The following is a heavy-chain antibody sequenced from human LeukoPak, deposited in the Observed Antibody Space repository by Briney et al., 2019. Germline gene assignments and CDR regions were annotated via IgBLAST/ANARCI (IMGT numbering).Heavy chain of an antibody. J-gene: IGHJ4*02. V-gene: IGHV3-74*01. D-gene: IGHD3/OR15-3a*01. CDR1: GFTFSTYW. CDR3: ARGFWTGVEY. CDR2: IKSDGSDT. Sequence: GGSLRLSCAASGFTFSTYWMHWVRQAPREGLVWVSRIKSDGSDTSYADPVKGRFTISRDNAKNTLYLQMNSLRAEDTAVYYCARGFWTGVEYWGQGALVTVSS.